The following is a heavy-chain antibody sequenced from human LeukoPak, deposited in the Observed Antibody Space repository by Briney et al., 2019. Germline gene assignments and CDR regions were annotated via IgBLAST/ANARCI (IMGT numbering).Heavy chain of an antibody. CDR2: IKQDGSDK. CDR1: GFTFSSYW. CDR3: ARDYYYDSSGIPHY. V-gene: IGHV3-7*01. D-gene: IGHD3-22*01. Sequence: GGSLRLSCAASGFTFSSYWMSRVRQAPGKGLEWVANIKQDGSDKYYVDSVKGRFTISRDNAKNSLYLQMNSLRAEDTAVYYCARDYYYDSSGIPHYWGQGTLVTVSS. J-gene: IGHJ4*02.